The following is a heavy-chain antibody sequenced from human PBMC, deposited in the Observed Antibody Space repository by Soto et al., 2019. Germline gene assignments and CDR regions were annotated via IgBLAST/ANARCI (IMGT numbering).Heavy chain of an antibody. D-gene: IGHD3-3*01. V-gene: IGHV4-30-4*01. CDR1: GGSISSGDYY. CDR3: ARGYYDFWSGYYGLDY. Sequence: QVQLHESGPGLVKPSQTLSLTCTVSGGSISSGDYYWSWIRQPPGKGLEWIGYIYYSGSTYYTPSRKSRVTKSVDTPKYQFPQRLSSVNAANTAVYSCARGYYDFWSGYYGLDYWGQGTLVTVSS. CDR2: IYYSGST. J-gene: IGHJ4*02.